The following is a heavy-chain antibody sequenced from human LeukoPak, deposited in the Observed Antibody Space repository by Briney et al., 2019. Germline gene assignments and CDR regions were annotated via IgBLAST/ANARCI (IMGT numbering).Heavy chain of an antibody. J-gene: IGHJ4*02. Sequence: SGTLSLTCTVSGGSISSYYWSWIRQPPGKGLEWIGYIYYSGSTNYNPSLKSRVTISVDTSKNQFSLKLSSVTAADTAVYYCVRHDYVSGTPPNWGQGTLVTVSS. CDR3: VRHDYVSGTPPN. CDR2: IYYSGST. V-gene: IGHV4-59*08. D-gene: IGHD3-16*01. CDR1: GGSISSYY.